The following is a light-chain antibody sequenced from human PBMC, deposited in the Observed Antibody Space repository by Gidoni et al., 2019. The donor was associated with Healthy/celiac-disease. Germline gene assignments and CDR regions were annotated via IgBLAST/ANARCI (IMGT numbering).Light chain of an antibody. CDR1: QSISSY. Sequence: DIQMTQSPSSLSASVGDRVTITCRASQSISSYLNWYQQKPGKAPKLLIYAASSLQSGVPSRFIGSRSGTDFTLTISSLQPEDFSTYYCQQSYSTLVTFGQGTRLEIK. J-gene: IGKJ5*01. CDR2: AAS. V-gene: IGKV1-39*01. CDR3: QQSYSTLVT.